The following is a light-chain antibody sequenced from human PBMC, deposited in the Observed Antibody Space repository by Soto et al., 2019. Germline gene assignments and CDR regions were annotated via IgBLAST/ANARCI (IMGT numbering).Light chain of an antibody. CDR1: SSNIGSST. J-gene: IGLJ1*01. V-gene: IGLV1-44*01. CDR3: LVWVDSLKGYV. CDR2: SNS. Sequence: QSVLTQPPSASGTPGQRVTISCSGGSSNIGSSTVNWYQHLPGTAPKLLIYSNSQRPSGVPDRFSGSKSGTSASLAISGLQSDDEADYYCLVWVDSLKGYVFGTGTKLTVL.